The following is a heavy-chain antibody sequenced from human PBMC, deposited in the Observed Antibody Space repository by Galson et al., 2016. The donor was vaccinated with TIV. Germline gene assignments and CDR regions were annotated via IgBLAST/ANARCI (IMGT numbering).Heavy chain of an antibody. V-gene: IGHV3-23*01. CDR2: ISGGGGST. CDR1: GFTFSIFA. Sequence: SLRLSCAASGFTFSIFAMTWVRQAPGMGLEWVSAISGGGGSTYYADSVKGRFTISRDNSKNTLFLQMNSLRAEDTAVYCCARYRGDCYGMDVWGQGTTVTVSS. J-gene: IGHJ6*02. CDR3: ARYRGDCYGMDV. D-gene: IGHD5-12*01.